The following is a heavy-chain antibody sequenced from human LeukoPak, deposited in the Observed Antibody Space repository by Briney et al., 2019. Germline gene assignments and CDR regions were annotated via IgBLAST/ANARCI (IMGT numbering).Heavy chain of an antibody. Sequence: GGSLRLSCAASGFTFSSYAMHWVRQAPGKGLEWVAVISYDGSNKYYADSVKGRFTISRDNSKNTLYLQMNSLRAEDTAVYYCARDMEYCSGGSCYSVYYGMDVWGQGTTVTVSS. J-gene: IGHJ6*02. CDR2: ISYDGSNK. V-gene: IGHV3-30-3*01. CDR1: GFTFSSYA. CDR3: ARDMEYCSGGSCYSVYYGMDV. D-gene: IGHD2-15*01.